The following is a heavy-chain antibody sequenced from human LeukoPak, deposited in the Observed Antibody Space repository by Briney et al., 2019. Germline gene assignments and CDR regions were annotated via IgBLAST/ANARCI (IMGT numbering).Heavy chain of an antibody. D-gene: IGHD2-2*01. Sequence: AWGSLRLSCAASGFTFSSYALSWVRQAPGQGLEWVSAISGSGGSTYYADSVKGRFTISRDNSKNTLYLQMNSLRAEDTAVYYCAKDSSVVVPAAIPYWGQGTLVTVSS. CDR2: ISGSGGST. V-gene: IGHV3-23*01. CDR1: GFTFSSYA. J-gene: IGHJ4*02. CDR3: AKDSSVVVPAAIPY.